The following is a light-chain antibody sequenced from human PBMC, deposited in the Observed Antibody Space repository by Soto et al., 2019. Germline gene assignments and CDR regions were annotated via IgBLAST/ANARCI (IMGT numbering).Light chain of an antibody. V-gene: IGKV3-20*01. CDR1: QSVSSSY. CDR3: QQYSNSAWT. J-gene: IGKJ1*01. CDR2: GAS. Sequence: EIVLTQSPGTLSLSPGERATLSCRASQSVSSSYLGWYQQKPGQAPRLLIFGASSRATGIPDRFSGSGSESDFTLTITRLEPADFAVYYCQQYSNSAWTFGQGTRVEIK.